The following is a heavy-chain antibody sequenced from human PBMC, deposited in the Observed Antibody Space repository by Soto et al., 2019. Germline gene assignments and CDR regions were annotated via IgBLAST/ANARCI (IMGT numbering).Heavy chain of an antibody. Sequence: WLPLRLSWAASGCTFSNYGMRWVRQAQGKGLEWVAVIWYDGSNKYYADSVRGRFTISRDNSKNTLYLQMNSLRAEDTAVYYCAREYSGYGFDYWGQGTLVTVSS. CDR1: GCTFSNYG. CDR3: AREYSGYGFDY. D-gene: IGHD5-12*01. J-gene: IGHJ4*02. V-gene: IGHV3-33*01. CDR2: IWYDGSNK.